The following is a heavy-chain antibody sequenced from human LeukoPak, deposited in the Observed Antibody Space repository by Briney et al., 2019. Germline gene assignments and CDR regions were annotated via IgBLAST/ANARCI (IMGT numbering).Heavy chain of an antibody. CDR1: GFTFSSYW. Sequence: GGSLRLSCAASGFTFSSYWMHWVRQAPGKGLVWVSRINSDGSSTSYADSVRGRFTISRDNAKNTLYLQMNSLRAEDTAVYYCAREEYYDSGGSDYWGQGTLVTVSS. J-gene: IGHJ4*02. CDR2: INSDGSST. V-gene: IGHV3-74*01. D-gene: IGHD3-22*01. CDR3: AREEYYDSGGSDY.